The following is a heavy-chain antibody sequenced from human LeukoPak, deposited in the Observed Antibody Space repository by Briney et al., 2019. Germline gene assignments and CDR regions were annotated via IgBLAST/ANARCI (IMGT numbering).Heavy chain of an antibody. CDR2: IYYTGNT. D-gene: IGHD4-17*01. Sequence: SETLSLTCTVSGDSISFYYWSWIRQPPGKGLEWIGYIYYTGNTNYNPSLKSRVTISVDTSKNQFSLKLSSVTAADTAVYYCARGSYGDYPWGQGTLVTVSS. CDR1: GDSISFYY. J-gene: IGHJ5*02. V-gene: IGHV4-59*01. CDR3: ARGSYGDYP.